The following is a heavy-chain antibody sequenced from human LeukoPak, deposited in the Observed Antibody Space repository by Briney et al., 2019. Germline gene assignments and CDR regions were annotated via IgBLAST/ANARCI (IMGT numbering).Heavy chain of an antibody. D-gene: IGHD6-13*01. V-gene: IGHV1-18*01. CDR2: ISAYNGNT. CDR1: GYTFTSYG. Sequence: KVSCKASGYTFTSYGISWVRQAPGQGLEWMGWISAYNGNTNYAQKLQGRVTMTTDTSTSTAYMELRSLRSDDTAVYYCARVMYSSSWYRYVYYYCYMDVWGKGTTVTVSS. CDR3: ARVMYSSSWYRYVYYYCYMDV. J-gene: IGHJ6*03.